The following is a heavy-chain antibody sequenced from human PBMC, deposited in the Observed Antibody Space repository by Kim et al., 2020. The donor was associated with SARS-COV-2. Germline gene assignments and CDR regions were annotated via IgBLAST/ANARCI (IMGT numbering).Heavy chain of an antibody. CDR3: ARRQYAFDI. Sequence: GNTKYSQKFQGRVTITRDTSASTAYMELSSLRSEDTAVYYCARRQYAFDIWGQGTMVTVSS. D-gene: IGHD6-19*01. J-gene: IGHJ3*02. CDR2: GNT. V-gene: IGHV1-3*01.